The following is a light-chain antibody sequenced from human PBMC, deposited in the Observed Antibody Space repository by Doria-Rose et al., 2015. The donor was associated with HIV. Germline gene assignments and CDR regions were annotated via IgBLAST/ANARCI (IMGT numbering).Light chain of an antibody. V-gene: IGLV1-51*01. CDR3: GAWDSSLSAGV. CDR1: SSNIGNNY. J-gene: IGLJ3*02. CDR2: DSN. Sequence: QPVLTQPPSVSAAPGQKVTISCSGSSSNIGNNYVSWYQQLPGTAPKLLIYDSNKRPSGIPDRFSGSKSATSAILGITGLQTGDEADYYCGAWDSSLSAGVFGGGTKLTAL.